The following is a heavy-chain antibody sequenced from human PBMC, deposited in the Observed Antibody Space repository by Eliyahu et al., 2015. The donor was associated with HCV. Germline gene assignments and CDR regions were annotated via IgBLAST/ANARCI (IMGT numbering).Heavy chain of an antibody. Sequence: EVQLVESGGALVQPGGSLXLSCAASGFPFSXYCMLWVRQAPGKGRVWVSRIKSDGTTTNYADSVKGRFSISRDNAKNTLFLQMDSLRAEDTAVYYCAREKGYCMSNNCYRPYDYWGQGALVTVSS. V-gene: IGHV3-74*01. J-gene: IGHJ4*02. D-gene: IGHD2-2*01. CDR1: GFPFSXYC. CDR3: AREKGYCMSNNCYRPYDY. CDR2: IKSDGTTT.